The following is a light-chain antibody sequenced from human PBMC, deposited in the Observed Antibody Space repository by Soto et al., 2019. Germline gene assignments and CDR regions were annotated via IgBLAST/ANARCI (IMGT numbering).Light chain of an antibody. CDR2: VNSDGSH. V-gene: IGLV4-69*02. J-gene: IGLJ2*01. CDR1: RGHNSYA. CDR3: QTWGTGNQGI. Sequence: QPVLTQSPSASASLGASVKLTCTLSRGHNSYAIAWHQQQPQKGPRFLMKVNSDGSHTKGDGIPDRFSGSSSGTERYLTISSLQSEDEADYYCQTWGTGNQGIFGGGTKLTVL.